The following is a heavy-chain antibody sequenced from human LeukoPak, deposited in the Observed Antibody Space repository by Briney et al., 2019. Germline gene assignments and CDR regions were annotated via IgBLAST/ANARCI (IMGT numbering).Heavy chain of an antibody. CDR3: ARSLGYQQSNWFDP. Sequence: PSETLSLTCTVSGGSISSYYWSWIRQPPGKGLEWIGEINHSGSTNYNPSLKSRVTISVDTSKNQFSLKLSSVTAADTAVYYCARSLGYQQSNWFDPWGQGTLVTVSS. V-gene: IGHV4-34*01. CDR1: GGSISSYY. D-gene: IGHD6-13*01. CDR2: INHSGST. J-gene: IGHJ5*02.